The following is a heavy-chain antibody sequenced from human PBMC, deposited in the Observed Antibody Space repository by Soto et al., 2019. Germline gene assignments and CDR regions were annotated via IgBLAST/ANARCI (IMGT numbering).Heavy chain of an antibody. V-gene: IGHV3-23*01. D-gene: IGHD6-19*01. CDR2: ISGSGGST. J-gene: IGHJ4*02. CDR3: AKDYVGVEVWLANLFDY. CDR1: GFTFSSYA. Sequence: EVQLLESGGGLVQPGGSLRLSCAASGFTFSSYAMSWVRQAPGKGLEWVSAISGSGGSTYYADSVKGRFTISRDNSKNTLYLKMNSLRAEDTAVYYCAKDYVGVEVWLANLFDYWGQGTLVTVSS.